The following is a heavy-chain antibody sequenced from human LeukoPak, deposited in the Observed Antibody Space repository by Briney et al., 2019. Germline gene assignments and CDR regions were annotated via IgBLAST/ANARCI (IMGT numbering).Heavy chain of an antibody. CDR1: GFTFSSYA. D-gene: IGHD2-2*01. Sequence: PGGSLRLSCAASGFTFSSYAMSWLRQAPGKGLEWVSAISGSGGSTYYADSVKGRFTISRDNSKNTLYLQMNSLRAEDTAVYYCAKAVDIVVVPAANYFDYWGQGTLVTVSS. CDR2: ISGSGGST. V-gene: IGHV3-23*01. CDR3: AKAVDIVVVPAANYFDY. J-gene: IGHJ4*02.